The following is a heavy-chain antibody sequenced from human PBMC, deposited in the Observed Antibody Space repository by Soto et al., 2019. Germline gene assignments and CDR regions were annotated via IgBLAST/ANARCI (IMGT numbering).Heavy chain of an antibody. CDR2: IIPNFGTA. Sequence: SVKVSCKASGGTFSSYAISWLRQAPGQGLEWMGGIIPNFGTANYAQKFQGRVTITADESTSTAYMELSSLRSEDTAVYYCARDNTGSYDSSGYYPPNYYYGMDVWGQGTTVTVSS. CDR3: ARDNTGSYDSSGYYPPNYYYGMDV. CDR1: GGTFSSYA. J-gene: IGHJ6*02. V-gene: IGHV1-69*13. D-gene: IGHD3-22*01.